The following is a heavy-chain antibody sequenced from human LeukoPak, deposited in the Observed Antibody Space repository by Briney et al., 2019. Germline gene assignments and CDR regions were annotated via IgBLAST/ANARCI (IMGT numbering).Heavy chain of an antibody. CDR1: GFTFSDYY. D-gene: IGHD3-9*01. Sequence: GGSLRLSCAASGFTFSDYYMSWIRQAPGKGLEWVSYISSSGRTIYYADSVKGRFTISRDNAKNSLYLQMNSLRAEDTAVYYCARGIQAYYDILTGYYQPNPQIDYWGQGTLVTVSS. CDR2: ISSSGRTI. V-gene: IGHV3-11*04. J-gene: IGHJ4*02. CDR3: ARGIQAYYDILTGYYQPNPQIDY.